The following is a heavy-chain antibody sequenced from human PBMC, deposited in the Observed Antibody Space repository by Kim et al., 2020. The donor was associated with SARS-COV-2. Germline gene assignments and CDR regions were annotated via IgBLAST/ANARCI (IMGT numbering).Heavy chain of an antibody. CDR2: ISSSSSKI. D-gene: IGHD3-10*01. J-gene: IGHJ5*02. CDR3: ARDSRGSFDP. CDR1: GFTFSSYT. V-gene: IGHV3-21*01. Sequence: GGSLRLSCAASGFTFSSYTMNWVRQAPGKGLEWVSSISSSSSKIYYADSVKGRFTISRDNAKNSLYLQMNSLRAEDTAVYYCARDSRGSFDPWGQGTLVTVSS.